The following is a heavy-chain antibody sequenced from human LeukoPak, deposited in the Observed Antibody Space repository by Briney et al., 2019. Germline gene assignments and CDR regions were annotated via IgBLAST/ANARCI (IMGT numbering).Heavy chain of an antibody. J-gene: IGHJ4*02. V-gene: IGHV3-30-3*01. CDR2: VSFDGRNK. CDR1: GFSLSSYA. D-gene: IGHD1-26*01. CDR3: VRIVGHTTTDF. Sequence: PGRSLRLSCAASGFSLSSYAFHWVRQAPGKGLEWVSFVSFDGRNKNYADSVRGRFTISRDNSKNTLYLQMNSVTYEDTAVYFCVRIVGHTTTDFWGQGTIVTVSS.